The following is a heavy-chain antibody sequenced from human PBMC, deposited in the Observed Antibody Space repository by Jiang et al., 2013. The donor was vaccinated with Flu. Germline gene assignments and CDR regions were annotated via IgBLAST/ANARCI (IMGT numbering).Heavy chain of an antibody. Sequence: QLLESGGGVVQPGRSLRLSCAASGFTFSSYAMHWVRQAPGKGLEWVAVISYDGSNKYYADSVKGRFTISRDNSKNTLYLQMNSLRAEDTAVYYCARDQDGMDVWGQGTTVTVSS. CDR2: ISYDGSNK. CDR1: GFTFSSYA. J-gene: IGHJ6*02. CDR3: ARDQDGMDV. V-gene: IGHV3-30-3*01.